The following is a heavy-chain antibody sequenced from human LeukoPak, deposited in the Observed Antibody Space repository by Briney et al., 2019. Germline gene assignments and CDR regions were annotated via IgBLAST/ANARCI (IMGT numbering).Heavy chain of an antibody. Sequence: ASVKVSCKVSGYTLTELSMHWVRQAPGQGLEGMGGFDPEDGETIYAQKFQGRVTMTEDTSTDTAYMELSSLRSEDTAVYYCATDLTHSVYYFDYWGQGTLVTVSS. D-gene: IGHD5/OR15-5a*01. J-gene: IGHJ4*02. CDR1: GYTLTELS. CDR3: ATDLTHSVYYFDY. CDR2: FDPEDGET. V-gene: IGHV1-24*01.